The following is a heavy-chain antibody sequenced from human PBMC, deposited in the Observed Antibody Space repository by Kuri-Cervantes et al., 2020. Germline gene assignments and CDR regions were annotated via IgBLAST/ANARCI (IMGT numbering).Heavy chain of an antibody. Sequence: GGSLRLSCAASGFTFSSYSMNWVRQAPGKGLEWVSSISSSSSYIYYADSVKGRFTISRDNAKNSLYLQMNSLRAEDTAVYYCARVSGYILRAYGMDVWGQGTTVTVFS. V-gene: IGHV3-21*01. D-gene: IGHD1-1*01. J-gene: IGHJ6*02. CDR2: ISSSSSYI. CDR3: ARVSGYILRAYGMDV. CDR1: GFTFSSYS.